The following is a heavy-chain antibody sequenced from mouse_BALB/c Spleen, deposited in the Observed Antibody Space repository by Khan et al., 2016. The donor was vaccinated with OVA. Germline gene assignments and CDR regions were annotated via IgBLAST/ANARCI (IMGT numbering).Heavy chain of an antibody. J-gene: IGHJ3*01. CDR2: IWSGGST. CDR3: ARREYLMTWFAY. V-gene: IGHV2-2*02. Sequence: QVQLKESGPGLVQPSQSLSITCTVSGFSLTNFGVHWVRQSPGKGLEWLGVIWSGGSTDYNSAFKSRLSISKDNSKSQVFLKMNSLQANDTATYYCARREYLMTWFAYWGQGTLVTVSA. CDR1: GFSLTNFG.